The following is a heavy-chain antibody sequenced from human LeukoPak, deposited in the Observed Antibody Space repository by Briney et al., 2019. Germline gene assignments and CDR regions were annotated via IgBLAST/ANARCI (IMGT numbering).Heavy chain of an antibody. V-gene: IGHV3-21*01. CDR1: GFTLSIYS. D-gene: IGHD2-2*01. Sequence: GGSLRLSCAVSGFTLSIYSMNWVRQGPGKGLEWFSAISSSRGHRYYTDSEKSRFTISRDNAKNSLYLQMNSMRGEDTAVYYCARDGVVVGPDAPGHWGRGTLVTVST. CDR3: ARDGVVVGPDAPGH. CDR2: ISSSRGHR. J-gene: IGHJ4*02.